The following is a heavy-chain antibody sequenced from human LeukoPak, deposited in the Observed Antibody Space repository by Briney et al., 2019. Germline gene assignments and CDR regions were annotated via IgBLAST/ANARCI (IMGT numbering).Heavy chain of an antibody. D-gene: IGHD3-10*01. CDR3: AKDSLNWFGESIS. J-gene: IGHJ5*02. V-gene: IGHV3-23*01. CDR1: GFTFSSYG. CDR2: ISGSGGST. Sequence: GGSLRLSCAASGFTFSSYGMSWVRQAPGKGLEWVSGISGSGGSTYYADSVKGRFTISRDNSKNTLYLQMNSLRAEDTAVYYCAKDSLNWFGESISWGQGTLVTVSS.